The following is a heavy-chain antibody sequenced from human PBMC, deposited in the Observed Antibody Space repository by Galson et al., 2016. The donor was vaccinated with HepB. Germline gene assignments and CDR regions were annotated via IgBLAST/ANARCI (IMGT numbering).Heavy chain of an antibody. D-gene: IGHD6-13*01. CDR1: GGSISSDNY. J-gene: IGHJ4*02. V-gene: IGHV4-61*01. CDR3: ARVTRIAATGTGFDY. Sequence: SETLSLTCTVSGGSISSDNYWSWIRQHPGKGLEWIGYVYYSGSTDYNPSLKSRVSISVDTSKNQFSLKLSSVTAADTAMYYCARVTRIAATGTGFDYWGQGTLVTVSS. CDR2: VYYSGST.